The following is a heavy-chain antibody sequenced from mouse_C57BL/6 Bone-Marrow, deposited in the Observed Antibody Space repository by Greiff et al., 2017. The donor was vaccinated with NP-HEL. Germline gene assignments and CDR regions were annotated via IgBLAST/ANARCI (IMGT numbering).Heavy chain of an antibody. CDR1: GFTFSSYA. CDR3: ARDRDYSNYVYFDY. CDR2: ISDGGSYT. J-gene: IGHJ2*01. V-gene: IGHV5-4*01. D-gene: IGHD2-5*01. Sequence: EVKLVESGGGLVKPGGSLKLSCAASGFTFSSYAMSWVRQTPEKRLEWVATISDGGSYTYYPDNVKGRFTISRDNAKNNLYLQMSHLKSEDTAMYYCARDRDYSNYVYFDYWGQGTTLTVSS.